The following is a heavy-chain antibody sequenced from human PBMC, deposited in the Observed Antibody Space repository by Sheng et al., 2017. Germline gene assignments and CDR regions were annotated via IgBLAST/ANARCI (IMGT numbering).Heavy chain of an antibody. Sequence: QVQLQESGPGLVKPSETLSLTCAVSGYSISSGYYWGWIRQPPGKGLEWIGSIYHSGSTYYNPSLKSRVTISVDTSKNQFSLKLSSVTAADTAVYYCASQYSGSYDVMLWGQGTLVTVSS. D-gene: IGHD1-26*01. CDR3: ASQYSGSYDVML. V-gene: IGHV4-38-2*01. J-gene: IGHJ4*02. CDR1: GYSISSGYY. CDR2: IYHSGST.